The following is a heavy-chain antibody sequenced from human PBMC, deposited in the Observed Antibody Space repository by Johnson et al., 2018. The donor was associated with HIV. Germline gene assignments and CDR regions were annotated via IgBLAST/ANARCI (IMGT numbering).Heavy chain of an antibody. CDR1: GFTFSSYG. CDR2: IWYDGSNQ. V-gene: IGHV3-33*03. D-gene: IGHD3-16*01. J-gene: IGHJ3*02. CDR3: ALPYTGGVHAFDS. Sequence: QVQLVESGRGLVQPGRSLRLSCTASGFTFSSYGMHWVRQAPGKGLEWVSVIWYDGSNQYYADSVRGRFIISRDNSKNSLFLQLNNLRIEDTALYYCALPYTGGVHAFDSWGQGTMVTVSS.